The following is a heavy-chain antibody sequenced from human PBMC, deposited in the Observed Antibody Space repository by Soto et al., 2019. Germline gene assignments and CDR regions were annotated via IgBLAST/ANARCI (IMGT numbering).Heavy chain of an antibody. V-gene: IGHV3-23*01. D-gene: IGHD3-22*01. Sequence: SLRLSCAASGFTFDIYWMSWVRQAPGKGLEWVSAISGSGGSTYYADSVKGRFTISRDNSKNTLYLQMNSLRAEDTAVYYCAKERYYYDSSGYPTFDYWGQGTLVTVSS. CDR2: ISGSGGST. CDR1: GFTFDIYW. CDR3: AKERYYYDSSGYPTFDY. J-gene: IGHJ4*02.